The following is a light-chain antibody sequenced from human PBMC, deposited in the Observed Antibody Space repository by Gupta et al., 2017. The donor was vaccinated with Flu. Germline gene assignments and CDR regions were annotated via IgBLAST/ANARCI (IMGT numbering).Light chain of an antibody. CDR1: SSDVGGYKY. CDR3: LSYTYKNTV. V-gene: IGLV2-14*01. J-gene: IGLJ2*01. Sequence: QSPLTQPASVSGSPGQSITISCTGSSSDVGGYKYVSWYQQHPGKAPKLIIYEVSNRPAGVSHRCSGSKSGNTASLTISGFQAEDEADYDCLSYTYKNTVFGGGTKLTVL. CDR2: EVS.